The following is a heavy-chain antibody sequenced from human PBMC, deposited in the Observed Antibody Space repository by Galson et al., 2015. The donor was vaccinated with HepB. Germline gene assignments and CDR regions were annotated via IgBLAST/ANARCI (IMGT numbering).Heavy chain of an antibody. CDR3: ARVRREGDYLWGSHRVYYYYGMDV. V-gene: IGHV3-48*03. Sequence: SLRLSCAASGFTSSSFEMTWVRQAPGRGLDWVSYISSSGSAIYYADSVRGRFTISRDNTKNSLYLQMNSLRAEDTAVYYCARVRREGDYLWGSHRVYYYYGMDVWGQGTTVTVSS. CDR2: ISSSGSAI. J-gene: IGHJ6*02. CDR1: GFTSSSFE. D-gene: IGHD3-16*02.